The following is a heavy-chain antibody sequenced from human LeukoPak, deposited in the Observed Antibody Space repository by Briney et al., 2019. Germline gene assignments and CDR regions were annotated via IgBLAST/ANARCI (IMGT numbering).Heavy chain of an antibody. CDR3: GRDRYCTNGVCYRVYFDY. V-gene: IGHV3-7*01. D-gene: IGHD2-8*01. CDR2: IKQDGSEK. J-gene: IGHJ4*02. CDR1: GFTFSSYW. Sequence: PGGSLRLSCAASGFTFSSYWMSWVRQAPGKGLEWVANIKQDGSEKYYVDSVKGRFTISRDNAKNSLYLQMNSLRAEDTAVYYCGRDRYCTNGVCYRVYFDYGGQGPLVTVS.